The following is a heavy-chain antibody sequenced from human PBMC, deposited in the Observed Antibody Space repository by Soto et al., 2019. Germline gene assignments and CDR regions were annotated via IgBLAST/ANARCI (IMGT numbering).Heavy chain of an antibody. D-gene: IGHD3-22*01. CDR1: GFTFSRNG. Sequence: QVQLVESGGGVVQPGTSLRLTCAGSGFTFSRNGMHWVRQAPGKGLERVALVSYDGSKKYYVDSVKGRFTISRDNSENTLYLQMNSLRAEDTAVYYCARWVGGSMSDNSGKYDSWGHGTLVTVSS. J-gene: IGHJ5*01. V-gene: IGHV3-30*03. CDR2: VSYDGSKK. CDR3: ARWVGGSMSDNSGKYDS.